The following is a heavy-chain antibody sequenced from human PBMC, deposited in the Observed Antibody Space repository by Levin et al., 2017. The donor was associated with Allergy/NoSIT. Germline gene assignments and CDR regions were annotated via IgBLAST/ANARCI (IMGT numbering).Heavy chain of an antibody. V-gene: IGHV1-18*01. CDR2: ISPYNGNT. Sequence: GESLKISCQASGYTFPSYGINWVRQAPGQGLEWMGWISPYNGNTNYAQKFQGRVTMTTEKSTSTVYMDLRSLRSDETAIYYCARDYKYSSSSGFGYWGQGTLVTVSS. D-gene: IGHD6-6*01. CDR3: ARDYKYSSSSGFGY. CDR1: GYTFPSYG. J-gene: IGHJ4*02.